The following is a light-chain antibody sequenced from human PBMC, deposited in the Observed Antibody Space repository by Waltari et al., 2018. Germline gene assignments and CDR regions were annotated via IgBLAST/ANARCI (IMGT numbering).Light chain of an antibody. Sequence: QSVLTQPPSVSGTPGQRVTISCTGRRSNLGAGSVFNWYQQLPGTAPMLLIYGNSDRPSGVPDRFSGSKSGTSASLAITGLQAEDEADYYCQSYDSSLSGYVVFGGGTKLTVL. CDR3: QSYDSSLSGYVV. V-gene: IGLV1-40*01. J-gene: IGLJ2*01. CDR1: RSNLGAGSV. CDR2: GNS.